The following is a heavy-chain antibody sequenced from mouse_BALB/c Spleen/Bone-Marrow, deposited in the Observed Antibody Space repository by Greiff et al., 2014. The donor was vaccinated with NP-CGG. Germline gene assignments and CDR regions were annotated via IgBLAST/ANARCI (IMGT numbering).Heavy chain of an antibody. Sequence: SGAELVKPGASVKLSCTASGFNIKDTYIHWVKQRPEQGLEWIGRIDPANGNTKYDPKFQGKATITTDTSSNTAYLQLSSLTSEDTAVYYCAQGYDWAMDYWGQGTSVIVSS. J-gene: IGHJ4*01. CDR2: IDPANGNT. V-gene: IGHV14-3*02. CDR3: AQGYDWAMDY. CDR1: GFNIKDTY. D-gene: IGHD2-14*01.